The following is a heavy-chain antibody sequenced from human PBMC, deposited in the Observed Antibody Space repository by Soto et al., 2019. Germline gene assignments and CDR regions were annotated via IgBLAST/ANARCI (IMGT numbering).Heavy chain of an antibody. CDR1: GFTFSSYS. J-gene: IGHJ4*02. D-gene: IGHD2-2*01. CDR3: ARVQEGYCSSTSCLLFDY. CDR2: ISSSSSTI. Sequence: GGSLRLSCAASGFTFSSYSMNWVRQAPGKGLEWVSYISSSSSTIYYADSVKGRFTISRDNAKNSLYLQMNSLRAEDTAVYYCARVQEGYCSSTSCLLFDYWGQGTLVTVSS. V-gene: IGHV3-48*01.